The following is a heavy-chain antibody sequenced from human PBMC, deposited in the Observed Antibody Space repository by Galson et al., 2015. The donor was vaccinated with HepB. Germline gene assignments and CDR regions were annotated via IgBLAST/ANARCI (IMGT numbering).Heavy chain of an antibody. Sequence: TLFLTCTVSGASIHSANYYCIWIRRPDWKGLKWIGRIDPIGITIYNLSFMNRLTMSVDTFRNQFSLQLSSVNAADTAVYYCAAFYYDPGNFYPEGSWGQGTLVTVSS. V-gene: IGHV4-61*02. J-gene: IGHJ1*01. D-gene: IGHD3-10*01. CDR2: IDPIGIT. CDR3: AAFYYDPGNFYPEGS. CDR1: GASIHSANYY.